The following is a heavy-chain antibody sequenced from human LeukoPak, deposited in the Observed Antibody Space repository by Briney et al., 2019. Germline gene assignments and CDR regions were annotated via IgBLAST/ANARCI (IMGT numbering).Heavy chain of an antibody. CDR2: IYYSGKS. CDR3: ARGYGDNSGAFDI. D-gene: IGHD4-23*01. CDR1: GFTIMVAAYH. Sequence: PSGTLSLTCTASGFTIMVAAYHWSWMRQPTGKGLEWIGYIYYSGKSYYNPSLNSRVTISLDWSKNRFSLRLSSVTAADTAVYFCARGYGDNSGAFDIWGQGTLVTVSS. J-gene: IGHJ3*02. V-gene: IGHV4-30-2*01.